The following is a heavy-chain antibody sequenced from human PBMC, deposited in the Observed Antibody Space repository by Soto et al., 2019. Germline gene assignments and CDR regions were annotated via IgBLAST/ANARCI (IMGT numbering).Heavy chain of an antibody. CDR1: GGSFSGYY. V-gene: IGHV4-34*01. Sequence: SETLSLTCAVYGGSFSGYYWSWIRQPPEKGLEWIGEINHSGSTNYNPSLKSRVTISVDTSKNQFSLKLSSVTAADTAVYYCARGRIQIYCSGGSCYSWSRDYYYYYYMDVWGKGTTVTVSS. J-gene: IGHJ6*03. D-gene: IGHD2-15*01. CDR2: INHSGST. CDR3: ARGRIQIYCSGGSCYSWSRDYYYYYYMDV.